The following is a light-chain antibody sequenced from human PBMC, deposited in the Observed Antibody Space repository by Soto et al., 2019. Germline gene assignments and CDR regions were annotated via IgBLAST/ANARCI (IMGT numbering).Light chain of an antibody. V-gene: IGKV1-5*03. J-gene: IGKJ2*01. Sequence: DIQMTQSPSTLSASVGDRVTITCRASQSISTWLAWYQQKPGKAPKLLIYKASSLESGVPSRFSGGGSGTDFTLTISSLQPDDFATYYCQQCDSYSYTFGQGTKLEIK. CDR1: QSISTW. CDR2: KAS. CDR3: QQCDSYSYT.